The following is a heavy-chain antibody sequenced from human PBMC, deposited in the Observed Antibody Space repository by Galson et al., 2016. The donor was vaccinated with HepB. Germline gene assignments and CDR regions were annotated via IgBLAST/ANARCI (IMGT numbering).Heavy chain of an antibody. V-gene: IGHV1-69*13. CDR3: AREGRKVGTGHILDAFEI. CDR1: GGTFSNHV. Sequence: SVKVSCKASGGTFSNHVISWVRQAPGQGLEWMGGIIPFFGTANYAQKFQGRVTITADESTTTSYMEVSSLTSEDTAVYYCAREGRKVGTGHILDAFEIWGQGTLLTVSS. J-gene: IGHJ3*02. CDR2: IIPFFGTA. D-gene: IGHD1-1*01.